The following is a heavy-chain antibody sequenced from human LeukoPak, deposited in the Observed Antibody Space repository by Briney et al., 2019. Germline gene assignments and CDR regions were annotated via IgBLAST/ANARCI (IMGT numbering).Heavy chain of an antibody. D-gene: IGHD3-10*01. V-gene: IGHV1-46*01. Sequence: ASVKVSCKASGYTFTSYYMHWVRQAPGQGLEWMGIINPSGGSTSYAQEFQGRVTMTRDTSTSTVYMELSSLRSGDTAVYYCAREPSLHYGSGSSYYMDVWGKGTTVTISS. CDR2: INPSGGST. CDR1: GYTFTSYY. J-gene: IGHJ6*03. CDR3: AREPSLHYGSGSSYYMDV.